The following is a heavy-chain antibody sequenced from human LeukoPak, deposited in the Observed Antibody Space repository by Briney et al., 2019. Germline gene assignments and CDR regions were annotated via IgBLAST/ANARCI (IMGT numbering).Heavy chain of an antibody. V-gene: IGHV1-2*02. CDR3: ARDRPTYGDYETPNNWFDP. D-gene: IGHD4-17*01. J-gene: IGHJ5*02. CDR1: GYIFSGYH. CDR2: INPNTGGT. Sequence: ASVKVSCKASGYIFSGYHIHWVRQAPGQGLEWMGWINPNTGGTNFAPKFHGRVSMTRDTSLSTAYMELSSLRSDDTAVYYCARDRPTYGDYETPNNWFDPWGQGTLVTVSS.